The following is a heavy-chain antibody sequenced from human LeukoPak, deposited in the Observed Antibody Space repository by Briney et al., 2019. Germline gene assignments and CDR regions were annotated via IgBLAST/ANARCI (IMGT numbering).Heavy chain of an antibody. Sequence: GGSLRLSCAASGFTFSSYWMSWVRQAPGKGLEWVANIKEDGSAKYYVGSVKGRFTISRDNAKNSLYLQMNSLRAEDTAVYYCAKMGIYAVASDPPYFDYWGQGTLVTVSS. V-gene: IGHV3-7*03. D-gene: IGHD5-12*01. J-gene: IGHJ4*02. CDR1: GFTFSSYW. CDR3: AKMGIYAVASDPPYFDY. CDR2: IKEDGSAK.